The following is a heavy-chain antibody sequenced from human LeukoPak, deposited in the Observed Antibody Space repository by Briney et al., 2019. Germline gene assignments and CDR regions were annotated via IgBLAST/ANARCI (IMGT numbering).Heavy chain of an antibody. V-gene: IGHV3-73*01. D-gene: IGHD3-16*01. CDR1: GFIFSGSA. CDR2: IKSKANSYAT. J-gene: IGHJ6*03. Sequence: GGSLRLSCAASGFIFSGSAMHWVRQASGKGLEWVGRIKSKANSYATTYAASVKGRFTISRDDSKKTAYLLMNSLKTEDTAVYYCTRHPPSTFGYYYYMDVWGKGTTVTVSS. CDR3: TRHPPSTFGYYYYMDV.